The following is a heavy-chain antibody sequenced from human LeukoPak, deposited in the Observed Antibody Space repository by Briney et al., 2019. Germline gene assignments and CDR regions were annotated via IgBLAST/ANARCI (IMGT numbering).Heavy chain of an antibody. J-gene: IGHJ4*02. CDR1: GGAFSGYY. Sequence: SETLSLTCAVYGGAFSGYYWSWIRQPPGKGLEWIGEINHSGSTNYNPSLKSRVTISVDTSKNQFSLKLSSVTAADTAVYYCARGLSVVPAATSDYWGQGTLVTVSS. D-gene: IGHD2-2*01. CDR3: ARGLSVVPAATSDY. V-gene: IGHV4-34*01. CDR2: INHSGST.